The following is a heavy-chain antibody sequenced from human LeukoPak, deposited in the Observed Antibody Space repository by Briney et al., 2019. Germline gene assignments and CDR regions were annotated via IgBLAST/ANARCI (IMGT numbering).Heavy chain of an antibody. CDR2: IIPIFGTA. Sequence: SVKVSCKASGYTFTSYGISWVRQAPGQGLEWMGGIIPIFGTANYAQKFQGRVTITADESTSTAYMELSSLRSEDTAVYYCARDGDSSGPVGYNWFDPWGQGTLVTVSS. CDR3: ARDGDSSGPVGYNWFDP. D-gene: IGHD6-19*01. V-gene: IGHV1-69*13. CDR1: GYTFTSYG. J-gene: IGHJ5*02.